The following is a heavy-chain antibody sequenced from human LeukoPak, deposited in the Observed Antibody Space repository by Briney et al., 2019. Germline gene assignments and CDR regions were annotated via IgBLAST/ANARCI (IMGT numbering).Heavy chain of an antibody. CDR2: IYYSGSS. J-gene: IGHJ4*02. V-gene: IGHV4-39*01. CDR3: ARWTGWYFDY. CDR1: GGSISSSSSY. Sequence: SETLSLTCSVSGGSISSSSSYWGWIRQPPGKGLEWIGSIYYSGSSFDNPALKSRVTISVDTSKNQFSLKLSSVTAADTAVYYCARWTGWYFDYWGQGTLVTVSS. D-gene: IGHD3/OR15-3a*01.